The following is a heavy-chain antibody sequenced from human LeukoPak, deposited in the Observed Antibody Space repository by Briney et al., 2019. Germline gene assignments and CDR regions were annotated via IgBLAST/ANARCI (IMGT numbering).Heavy chain of an antibody. CDR1: GGTFTSYA. Sequence: SSVTVSCKASGGTFTSYAISWVRQAPGQALEWMGGIIPIFGTANYAQKFQGRVTITADESTSTAYMELSSLSSEDTAVYYCARDWSYGSGSFYVLPYYYMDVWGKGTTVTISS. D-gene: IGHD3-10*01. CDR2: IIPIFGTA. CDR3: ARDWSYGSGSFYVLPYYYMDV. J-gene: IGHJ6*03. V-gene: IGHV1-69*13.